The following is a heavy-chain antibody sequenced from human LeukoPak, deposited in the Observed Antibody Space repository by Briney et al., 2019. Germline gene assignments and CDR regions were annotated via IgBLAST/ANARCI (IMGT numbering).Heavy chain of an antibody. J-gene: IGHJ5*02. CDR2: INHSGST. Sequence: PSETLSLTCAVYGGSFSGYYWSWIRQPPGKGLEWIGEINHSGSTNYNPPLKSRVTISVDTSKNQFSLKLSSVTAADTAVYYCARGAPRYCSSTSFYKGARNWFDPWGQGTLVTVSS. CDR1: GGSFSGYY. D-gene: IGHD2-2*02. CDR3: ARGAPRYCSSTSFYKGARNWFDP. V-gene: IGHV4-34*01.